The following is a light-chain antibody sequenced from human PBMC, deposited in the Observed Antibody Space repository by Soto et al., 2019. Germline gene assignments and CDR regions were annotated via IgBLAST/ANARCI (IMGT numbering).Light chain of an antibody. CDR2: LEGSGSY. CDR3: ETWDSNTHGV. J-gene: IGLJ3*02. V-gene: IGLV4-60*02. Sequence: QSVLTQSSSASASLGSSVKLTCTLNSGHSSYIIAWHQQQPGKAPRYLMKLEGSGSYNKGSGVPDRFSGSSSGADRYLTKSNLQHEAEADYNCETWDSNTHGVFGGGTKLTVL. CDR1: SGHSSYI.